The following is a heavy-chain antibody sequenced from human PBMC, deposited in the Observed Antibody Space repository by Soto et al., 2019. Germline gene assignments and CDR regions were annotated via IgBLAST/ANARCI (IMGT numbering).Heavy chain of an antibody. CDR1: GFTLSSDA. J-gene: IGHJ4*02. Sequence: GGSLRLSCAASGFTLSSDAMSWVRQPPGKGLEWVSAISGSGWVSAFSGSDGSTYYADSVKGRFTISRDNSKNTLYLQMNSLRVEDTAIYYCAKDGWDFRGPGTLVTVSS. V-gene: IGHV3-23*01. CDR3: AKDGWDF. D-gene: IGHD2-2*03. CDR2: FSGSDGST.